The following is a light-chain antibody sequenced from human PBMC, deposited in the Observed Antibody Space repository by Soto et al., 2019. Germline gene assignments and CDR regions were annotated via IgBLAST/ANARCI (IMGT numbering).Light chain of an antibody. V-gene: IGLV2-14*01. CDR1: SSDVGGYNY. CDR2: EVD. Sequence: QSALTQPASVSGSPGQSITICCTGTSSDVGGYNYVSWYQQHPGKAPKFMIYEVDNRPSGVSNRFSGSKSGNTASLTISGLQAEDEADYYCSSYTGSDTYVFGTGTKLTVL. CDR3: SSYTGSDTYV. J-gene: IGLJ1*01.